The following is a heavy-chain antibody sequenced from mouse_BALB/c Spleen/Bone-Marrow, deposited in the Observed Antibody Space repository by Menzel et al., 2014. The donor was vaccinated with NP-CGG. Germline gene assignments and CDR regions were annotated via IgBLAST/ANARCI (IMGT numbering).Heavy chain of an antibody. Sequence: QVQLQQSGAELVKPGAPVMLSCKASGYTFTSYWMNWVKQRPGRGLEWIGRIDPSDSETHYNQKFKDKATLTVDKSSSTAYIQLSSLTSEDSAVYYCARALGDGYYYAMDYWGQGTSVTVPS. CDR3: ARALGDGYYYAMDY. D-gene: IGHD2-3*01. J-gene: IGHJ4*01. CDR1: GYTFTSYW. V-gene: IGHV1-69*02. CDR2: IDPSDSET.